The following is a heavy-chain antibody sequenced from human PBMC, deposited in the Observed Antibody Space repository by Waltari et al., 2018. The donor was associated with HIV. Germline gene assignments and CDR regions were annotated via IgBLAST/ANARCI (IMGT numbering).Heavy chain of an antibody. J-gene: IGHJ3*02. CDR1: GFTVRSHQ. D-gene: IGHD1-1*01. V-gene: IGHV3-66*01. CDR2: MYSGGTT. CDR3: ARVDRAGTTSGWDVFDI. Sequence: EVQLVESGGGLVRPGGSLRLSCAASGFTVRSHQLGWVRQTPGKGLEYVSVMYSGGTTHYADSVNGRFTISRDSSKSALYLQMNTLRAEDTALYYCARVDRAGTTSGWDVFDIWGQGTMVTVSS.